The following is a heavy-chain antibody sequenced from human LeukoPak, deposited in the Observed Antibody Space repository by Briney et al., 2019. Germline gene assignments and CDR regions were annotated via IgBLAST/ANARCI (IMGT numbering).Heavy chain of an antibody. D-gene: IGHD4-17*01. CDR3: ARGPLPGDYGYFDY. V-gene: IGHV4-30-2*01. CDR2: IYHSGST. J-gene: IGHJ4*02. CDR1: GGSISSGGYS. Sequence: SETLSLTCAVSGGSISSGGYSWSWIRQPPGKGLEWIEYIYHSGSTYYNPSLKSRVTISVDRSKNQFSLKLSSVTAADTAVYYCARGPLPGDYGYFDYWGQGTLVTVSS.